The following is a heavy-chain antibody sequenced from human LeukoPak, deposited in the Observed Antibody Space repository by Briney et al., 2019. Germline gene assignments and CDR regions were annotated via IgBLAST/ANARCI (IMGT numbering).Heavy chain of an antibody. V-gene: IGHV4-59*08. J-gene: IGHJ5*02. CDR3: ARLKGYYDILTGVNWFDP. CDR1: GGSISSYY. Sequence: PSETLSLTCTVSGGSISSYYWSWIRQPPGKGLEWIGYIYYSGSTNYNPSLKSRVTISVDTSKNQFSLKLSSVTAADTAVYYCARLKGYYDILTGVNWFDPWGQGTLVTVSS. CDR2: IYYSGST. D-gene: IGHD3-9*01.